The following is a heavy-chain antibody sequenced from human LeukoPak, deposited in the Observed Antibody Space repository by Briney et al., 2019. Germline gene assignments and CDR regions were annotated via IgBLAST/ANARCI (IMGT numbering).Heavy chain of an antibody. V-gene: IGHV3-7*01. J-gene: IGHJ4*02. D-gene: IGHD3-3*01. CDR1: GFTFTNYW. Sequence: AGGSLRLSCAASGFTFTNYWMSWVRQAPGKGLELVANIKQDRSEKYYVDSVKGRFTISRDNAKNSLYLQMNSLRAEDTAVYYCARLREIPVFGVVTKSTPYFDYWGQGTLVTVSS. CDR2: IKQDRSEK. CDR3: ARLREIPVFGVVTKSTPYFDY.